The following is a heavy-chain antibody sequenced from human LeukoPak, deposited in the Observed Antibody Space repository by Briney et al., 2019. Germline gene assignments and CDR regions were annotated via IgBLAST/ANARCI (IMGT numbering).Heavy chain of an antibody. V-gene: IGHV3-15*01. CDR1: GFTLCKAY. CDR2: INNNTNGETT. D-gene: IGHD1-26*01. Sequence: GGSLRLSCAPPGFTLCKAYMSCVREAPGKGVGWGGRINNNTNGETTDYAAPVKGRCTISRDDSKNTLYLQMNSLKTEDTAVYYCTTTIVGVTTWFDPWGQGTLVTVSS. J-gene: IGHJ5*02. CDR3: TTTIVGVTTWFDP.